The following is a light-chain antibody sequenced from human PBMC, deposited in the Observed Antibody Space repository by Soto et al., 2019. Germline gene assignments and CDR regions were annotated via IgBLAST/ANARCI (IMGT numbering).Light chain of an antibody. CDR1: QSVGSS. CDR2: DAF. V-gene: IGKV3-11*01. Sequence: EIMLTQSPATLSLSPGDRAALSCRASQSVGSSLAWYQQKTGQAPRLLIYDAFNRATGISARFSGSGFGTDFTLTISSLEPEDFAVYFCQQRSTWPHTFGQGTKLDI. J-gene: IGKJ2*01. CDR3: QQRSTWPHT.